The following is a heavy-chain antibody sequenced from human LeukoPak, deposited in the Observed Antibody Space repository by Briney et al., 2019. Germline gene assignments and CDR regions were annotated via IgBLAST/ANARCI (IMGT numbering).Heavy chain of an antibody. J-gene: IGHJ5*02. CDR3: ARHSPPNYYGSGSYYNA. D-gene: IGHD3-10*01. CDR2: IYYSGST. Sequence: SETLSLTCTVSGGSISSYYWSWIRQPPGKGLEWIGYIYYSGSTNYNPSLKSRVTISVDTSKNQFSLKLSSVTAADTAVYYCARHSPPNYYGSGSYYNAWGQGTLVTVSS. V-gene: IGHV4-59*08. CDR1: GGSISSYY.